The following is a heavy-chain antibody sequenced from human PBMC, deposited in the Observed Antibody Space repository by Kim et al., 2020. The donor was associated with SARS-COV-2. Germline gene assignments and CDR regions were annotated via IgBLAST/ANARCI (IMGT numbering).Heavy chain of an antibody. CDR2: ISSSSSTI. Sequence: GGSLRLSCAASGFTFSSYSMNWVRQAPGKGLEWVSYISSSSSTIYYADSVKGRFTISRDNAKNSLYLQMNSLRDEDTAVYYCARDGEELLWFGELLSFFDYWGQGTLVTVSS. V-gene: IGHV3-48*02. CDR3: ARDGEELLWFGELLSFFDY. D-gene: IGHD3-10*01. CDR1: GFTFSSYS. J-gene: IGHJ4*02.